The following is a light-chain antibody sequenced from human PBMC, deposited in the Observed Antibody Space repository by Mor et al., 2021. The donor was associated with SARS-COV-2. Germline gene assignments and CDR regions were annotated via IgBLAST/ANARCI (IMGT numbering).Light chain of an antibody. J-gene: IGLJ3*02. CDR3: CSYAGGSWV. CDR2: EGS. Sequence: KAPKVMIYEGSKRPSGVSNRFSGSKSGNTASLTISGLQAEDEADYYCCSYAGGSWVFGGGTKLTVL. V-gene: IGLV2-23*01.